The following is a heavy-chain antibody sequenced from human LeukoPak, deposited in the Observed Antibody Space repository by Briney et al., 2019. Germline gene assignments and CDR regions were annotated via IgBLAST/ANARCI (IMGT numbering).Heavy chain of an antibody. J-gene: IGHJ4*02. CDR1: GFTFDDYA. D-gene: IGHD5-24*01. Sequence: PGGSLRLSCAASGFTFDDYAMHWVRHAPGKGLEWVSLISGDADSTYYADSVKGRFTISRDDSKNSLYLQMNSLRTEDTALYYCAKDIYRGLDMATRPDYWGQGTLVTVSS. V-gene: IGHV3-43*02. CDR2: ISGDADST. CDR3: AKDIYRGLDMATRPDY.